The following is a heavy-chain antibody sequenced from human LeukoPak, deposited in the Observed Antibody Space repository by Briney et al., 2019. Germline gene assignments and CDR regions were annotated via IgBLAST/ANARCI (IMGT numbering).Heavy chain of an antibody. J-gene: IGHJ3*02. CDR3: AANVETGRGDFDI. V-gene: IGHV1-2*02. CDR1: GYTFTHFD. CDR2: IDPNKGDT. D-gene: IGHD1-14*01. Sequence: GASVTVSCKASGYTFTHFDIHWVRQAPGQGLEWLGWIDPNKGDTDYAQKFQGRVTMTRDTSMDTAYMQVTGLRYDDTAVYYCAANVETGRGDFDIWGQGTLVTVSS.